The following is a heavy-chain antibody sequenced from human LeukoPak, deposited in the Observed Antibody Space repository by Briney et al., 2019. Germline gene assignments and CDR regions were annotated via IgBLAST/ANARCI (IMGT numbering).Heavy chain of an antibody. D-gene: IGHD3-22*01. CDR2: INPNSGGT. V-gene: IGHV1-2*02. Sequence: ASVKVSCKASGYTFTGYYMHWVRQAPGQGLEWMGWINPNSGGTNYAQKFQGRVTMTRDTSISTAYMELSRLRSDDTAVYYCARALWDSSGYYYSFGDYWGQGTLVTASS. CDR1: GYTFTGYY. J-gene: IGHJ4*02. CDR3: ARALWDSSGYYYSFGDY.